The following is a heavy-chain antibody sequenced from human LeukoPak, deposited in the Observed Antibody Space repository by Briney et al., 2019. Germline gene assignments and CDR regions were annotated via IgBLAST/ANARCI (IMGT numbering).Heavy chain of an antibody. J-gene: IGHJ6*02. Sequence: GGSLRLSCSASGFTFSSYAMHWVRQAPGKGLEYVSAISSNGGSTYYADSVKGRSTISRDNSKNTLYLQMSSLRAEDTAVYYCVKSAYGSGSYHYYYYYGMDVWGQGTTVTVSS. CDR3: VKSAYGSGSYHYYYYYGMDV. CDR1: GFTFSSYA. CDR2: ISSNGGST. V-gene: IGHV3-64D*06. D-gene: IGHD3-10*01.